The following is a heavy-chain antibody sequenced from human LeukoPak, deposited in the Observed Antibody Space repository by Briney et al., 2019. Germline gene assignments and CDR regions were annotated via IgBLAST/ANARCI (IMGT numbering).Heavy chain of an antibody. CDR1: GYSFTSYW. CDR3: ARQKYYGSGSYYPAPNFDY. D-gene: IGHD3-10*01. CDR2: IYPGDSDT. J-gene: IGHJ4*02. V-gene: IGHV5-51*01. Sequence: GESLKISCKGSGYSFTSYWIGWVRQMPGKGLEWMGIIYPGDSDTRYSPSFQGQVTISADKSISTAYLQWSSLKASDTAMYYCARQKYYGSGSYYPAPNFDYWGQGTLVTVSS.